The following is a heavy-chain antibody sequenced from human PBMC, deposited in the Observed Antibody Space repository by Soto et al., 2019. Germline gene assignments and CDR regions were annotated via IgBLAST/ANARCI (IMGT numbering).Heavy chain of an antibody. CDR1: RFSVYSSG. CDR3: AREPADLTSSFD. V-gene: IGHV3-21*06. Sequence: LVRASCRFSVYSSGMDGFRQAAGKGLEWVSSISSTTNYIYYGDSMKGRFTISRDNAKNSLYLEMNSLRAEDTAVYSCAREPADLTSSFD. J-gene: IGHJ4*01. CDR2: ISSTTNYI.